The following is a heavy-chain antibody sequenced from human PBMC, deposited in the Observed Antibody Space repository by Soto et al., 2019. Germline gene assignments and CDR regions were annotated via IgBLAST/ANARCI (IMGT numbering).Heavy chain of an antibody. CDR1: GGSVSNKTYY. J-gene: IGHJ5*02. D-gene: IGHD3-22*01. CDR3: ARHETYYYDSSGYSKGLGEKEFWFDP. Sequence: SETLSLTCSVSGGSVSNKTYYWSWIRQPPGKRLEWIGYVYYSGTTNYNPSLKSRVTISVDTSKNQFSLKLSSVTAADTAVYYCARHETYYYDSSGYSKGLGEKEFWFDPWSQGTLVTVSS. V-gene: IGHV4-61*01. CDR2: VYYSGTT.